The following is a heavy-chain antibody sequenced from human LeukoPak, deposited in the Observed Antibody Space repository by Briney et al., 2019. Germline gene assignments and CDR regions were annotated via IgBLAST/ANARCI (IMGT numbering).Heavy chain of an antibody. Sequence: GGSLRLSCVVSGFTFRDYWMSWVRQAPGKGLEWVANIRSDGSDKYSVASMRGRFTISRDNAKSSLYLQMNSLRVEDTATYYCVCDFARQRGYWGQGTLVTVSS. CDR1: GFTFRDYW. CDR2: IRSDGSDK. CDR3: VCDFARQRGY. V-gene: IGHV3-7*01. J-gene: IGHJ4*02. D-gene: IGHD2-21*02.